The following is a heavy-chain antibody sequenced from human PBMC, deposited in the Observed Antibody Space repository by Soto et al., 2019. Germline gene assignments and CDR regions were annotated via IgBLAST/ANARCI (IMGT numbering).Heavy chain of an antibody. CDR2: IGGSGGST. V-gene: IGHV3-23*01. D-gene: IGHD3-3*01. CDR1: GFTFSNYA. CDR3: AKVGSRFLDYFYYMDV. Sequence: GGSLRLSCAASGFTFSNYAMSWVRQAPGKGLEWVSAIGGSGGSTYYADPVKGRFTISRDNSKNTLYLQMNSLRAEDTSLYYCAKVGSRFLDYFYYMDVWGKGTTVTVSS. J-gene: IGHJ6*03.